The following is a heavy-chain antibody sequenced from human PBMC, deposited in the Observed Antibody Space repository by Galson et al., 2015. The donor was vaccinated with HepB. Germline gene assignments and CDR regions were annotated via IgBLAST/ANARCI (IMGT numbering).Heavy chain of an antibody. Sequence: SLRLSCAASGFTFSSYAMTWVRQAPGKGLEWVSALTGSGGSTYYANSVKGRFTISRDNSKNTLYLQLNRLRADDTALYYCAKGSGMYSGYFDYWGQGTLVTVSS. CDR2: LTGSGGST. CDR3: AKGSGMYSGYFDY. CDR1: GFTFSSYA. V-gene: IGHV3-23*01. J-gene: IGHJ4*02. D-gene: IGHD1-26*01.